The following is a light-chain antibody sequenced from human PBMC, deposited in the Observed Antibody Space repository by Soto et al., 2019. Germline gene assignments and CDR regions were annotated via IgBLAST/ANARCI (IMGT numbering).Light chain of an antibody. J-gene: IGKJ1*01. Sequence: DIQMTQSPSTLYASVGDRVTITCRASQSISSWLAWYQQKPGKAPKFLIYDASSLESGVPSRFSGSGSGTEFTLTISSLQPDDIATYYCQQYKSYPTFGQGTKVDIK. V-gene: IGKV1-5*01. CDR2: DAS. CDR3: QQYKSYPT. CDR1: QSISSW.